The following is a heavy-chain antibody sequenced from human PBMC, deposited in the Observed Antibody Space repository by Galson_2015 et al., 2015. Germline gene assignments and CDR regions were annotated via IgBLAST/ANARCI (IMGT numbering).Heavy chain of an antibody. CDR3: AGDLAVAGTDWYFDL. V-gene: IGHV1-46*01. D-gene: IGHD6-19*01. Sequence: SVKVSCKASGYTFTSYYMHWVRQAPGQGLEWMGIINPSGGSTSYAQKFQGRVTMTRDTSTSTVYMELSSLRSEDTAVYYCAGDLAVAGTDWYFDLWGRGTLVTVSS. CDR2: INPSGGST. J-gene: IGHJ2*01. CDR1: GYTFTSYY.